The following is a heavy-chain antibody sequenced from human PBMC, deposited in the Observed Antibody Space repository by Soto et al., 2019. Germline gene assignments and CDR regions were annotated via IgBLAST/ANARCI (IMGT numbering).Heavy chain of an antibody. J-gene: IGHJ4*02. V-gene: IGHV3-11*01. CDR2: ISSSGSTI. D-gene: IGHD2-2*03. CDR1: GFTFSDYY. CDR3: ARVDIVVVPAATPPDY. Sequence: PGGSLRLSCAASGFTFSDYYMSWIRQAPGPGLEWVAYISSSGSTIYYADSVKGRFTISRDNAKNSLYLQMNSLRAEDTAVYYCARVDIVVVPAATPPDYWGQGTLVTVSS.